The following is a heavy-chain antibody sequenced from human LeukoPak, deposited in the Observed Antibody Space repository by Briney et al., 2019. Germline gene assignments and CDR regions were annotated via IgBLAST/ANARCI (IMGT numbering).Heavy chain of an antibody. V-gene: IGHV4-34*01. CDR2: INHSGST. CDR1: GGSFSGYY. Sequence: PSETLSLTCAVYGGSFSGYYWSWIRQPPGKGLEWIGEINHSGSTNYNPSLKSRVTISVDTSKNQFSLKLSSVTAADTAVYYCARAHPSQSNWFDPWGQGTLVTVSS. CDR3: ARAHPSQSNWFDP. J-gene: IGHJ5*02.